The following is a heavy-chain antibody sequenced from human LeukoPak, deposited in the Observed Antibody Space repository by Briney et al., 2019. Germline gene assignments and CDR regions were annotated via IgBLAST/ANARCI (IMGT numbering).Heavy chain of an antibody. D-gene: IGHD3-9*01. CDR3: SRLIGSNWFDP. Sequence: GGSLRLSCAASGFTFSNYGMNWVRQAPGKGLEWVSSINGRADEAHHADSVKGRFTISRDNSKNTLFLLMNGLRADDTAIYFCSRLIGSNWFDPWGQGTLVTVSS. CDR1: GFTFSNYG. CDR2: INGRADEA. J-gene: IGHJ5*02. V-gene: IGHV3-23*01.